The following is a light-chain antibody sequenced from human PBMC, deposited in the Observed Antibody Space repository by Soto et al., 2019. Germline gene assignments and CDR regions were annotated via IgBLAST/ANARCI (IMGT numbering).Light chain of an antibody. CDR2: DDS. CDR1: NIGSKS. J-gene: IGLJ2*01. V-gene: IGLV3-21*02. Sequence: SYELTQPPSVSVAPGQTARITCGGNNIGSKSVHWYQQKQGQAPVLVVYDDSDRPSGIPERFSGSNSGNTATLTISRVEAGDEADYYCQVWDSSSVLFGGGTKLTVL. CDR3: QVWDSSSVL.